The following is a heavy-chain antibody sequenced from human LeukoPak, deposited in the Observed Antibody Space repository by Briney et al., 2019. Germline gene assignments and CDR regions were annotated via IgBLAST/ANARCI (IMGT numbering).Heavy chain of an antibody. CDR3: ARTAAAGAGSRYVY. V-gene: IGHV5-51*01. D-gene: IGHD6-13*01. CDR2: IYPGDSDT. CDR1: GYTFTSYW. Sequence: GESLKISCKGSGYTFTSYWIGWVRQMPGKGLEWMGIIYPGDSDTKYSPSFQGQVTISADKSISTAYMQWSSLKASDTATYYCARTAAAGAGSRYVYWGQGTLVTVSS. J-gene: IGHJ4*02.